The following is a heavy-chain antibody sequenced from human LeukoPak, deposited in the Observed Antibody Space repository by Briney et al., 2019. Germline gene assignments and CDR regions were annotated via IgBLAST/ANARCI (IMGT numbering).Heavy chain of an antibody. D-gene: IGHD3-22*01. Sequence: GGSLRLSCAASGFTVSSNYMSWVRQAPGKGLEWVGRIKSKTDGGTTDYAAPVTGRFTISRDDSKNTLYLQMNSLKTEDTAVYYCTTEHYDSSGYYFGYWGQGTLVTVSS. CDR2: IKSKTDGGTT. CDR3: TTEHYDSSGYYFGY. J-gene: IGHJ4*02. V-gene: IGHV3-15*01. CDR1: GFTVSSNY.